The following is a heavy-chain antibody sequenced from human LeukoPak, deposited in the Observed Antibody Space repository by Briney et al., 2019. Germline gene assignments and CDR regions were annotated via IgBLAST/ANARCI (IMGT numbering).Heavy chain of an antibody. J-gene: IGHJ6*02. V-gene: IGHV3-21*01. D-gene: IGHD4-11*01. CDR2: ISSSSSYI. CDR1: GFTFSSYS. Sequence: PGGSLRLSCAASGFTFSSYSMNWVRQVPGKGLEWVSSISSSSSYIYYADSVKGRFTISRDNAKNSLYLQMNSLRAEDTAVYYCAREGSKYYYYGMDVWGQGTTVTVSS. CDR3: AREGSKYYYYGMDV.